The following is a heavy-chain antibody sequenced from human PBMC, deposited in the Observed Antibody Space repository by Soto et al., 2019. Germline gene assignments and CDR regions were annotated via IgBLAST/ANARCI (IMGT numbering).Heavy chain of an antibody. CDR1: GFSFASFA. CDR2: ISGSDGKT. J-gene: IGHJ4*02. Sequence: PGGSLRLSCTTSGFSFASFAITWVRQAPGKGLEWVATISGSDGKTYYADSVKGRFSISRDTSRNTLYLQMNSLRADDTAIYYCAKWSYLDYWGQGTRVTVPS. D-gene: IGHD3-3*01. CDR3: AKWSYLDY. V-gene: IGHV3-23*01.